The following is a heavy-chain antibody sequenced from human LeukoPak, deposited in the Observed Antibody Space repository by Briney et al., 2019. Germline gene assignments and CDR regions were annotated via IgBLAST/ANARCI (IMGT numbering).Heavy chain of an antibody. Sequence: ASVKVSCKVSGYTLTELSMHWVRQAPGKGLEWMGGFDPVDGETIYAQKFQGRVTMTEDTSTDTAYMELSSLRSEDTAVYYCATEVVVVPAAIGWFDPWGQGTLVTVSS. J-gene: IGHJ5*02. CDR2: FDPVDGET. V-gene: IGHV1-24*01. CDR3: ATEVVVVPAAIGWFDP. D-gene: IGHD2-2*01. CDR1: GYTLTELS.